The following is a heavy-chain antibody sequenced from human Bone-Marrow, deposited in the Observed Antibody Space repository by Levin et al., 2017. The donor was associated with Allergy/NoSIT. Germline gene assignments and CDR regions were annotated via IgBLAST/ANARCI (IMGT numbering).Heavy chain of an antibody. CDR1: GFSVSNNY. V-gene: IGHV3-53*01. Sequence: GGSLRLSCAVSGFSVSNNYMRWVRLAPGKGLEWVSLIFSGGQTYYADSVKGRFTISRDSSKNTLYLQMDNLRVEDTAVYYCGRDRHCGGGSCRGLWGQGTLVTVSS. CDR2: IFSGGQT. J-gene: IGHJ4*02. D-gene: IGHD2-15*01. CDR3: GRDRHCGGGSCRGL.